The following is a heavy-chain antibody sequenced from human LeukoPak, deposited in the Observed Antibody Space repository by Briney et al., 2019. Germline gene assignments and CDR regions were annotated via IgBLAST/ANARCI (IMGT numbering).Heavy chain of an antibody. CDR2: IKQDGSEK. Sequence: GGSLRLSCAASGFTFSSYWMTWVRQAPGKGLEWVANIKQDGSEKYYVDSVKGRFTISRDNARNSLYLQMNSLRAEDTAVYYCARNGAPVVTAITPYYYYMDVWGKGTTVTVSS. V-gene: IGHV3-7*01. D-gene: IGHD2-21*02. CDR3: ARNGAPVVTAITPYYYYMDV. J-gene: IGHJ6*03. CDR1: GFTFSSYW.